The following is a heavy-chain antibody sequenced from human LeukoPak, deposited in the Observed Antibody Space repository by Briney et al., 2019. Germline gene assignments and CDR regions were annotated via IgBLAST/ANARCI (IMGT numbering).Heavy chain of an antibody. CDR2: INPSGGST. CDR1: GYTFTSYY. V-gene: IGHV1-46*01. Sequence: GASVKVSCKASGYTFTSYYMHWLRQAPGQGLEWMGIINPSGGSTSYAQKFQGRVTMTRDTSTSTVYMELSSLRSEDTAVYYCARDQVTMIVVARAAFDIWGQGTMVTVSS. J-gene: IGHJ3*02. CDR3: ARDQVTMIVVARAAFDI. D-gene: IGHD3-22*01.